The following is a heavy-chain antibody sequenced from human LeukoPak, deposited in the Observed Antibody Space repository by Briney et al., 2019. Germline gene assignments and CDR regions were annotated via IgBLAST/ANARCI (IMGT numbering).Heavy chain of an antibody. J-gene: IGHJ4*02. CDR3: ARSITLVRGVFDY. V-gene: IGHV1-18*04. CDR1: GYTFSDYY. CDR2: VSGYNDNT. D-gene: IGHD3-10*01. Sequence: ASVKVSCKASGYTFSDYYMHWVRQAPGQGLEWLGWVSGYNDNTKYAQKFQGRVTMTKDTSTSIAYMELRSLRSDDTAVYYCARSITLVRGVFDYWGQGTLVTVSS.